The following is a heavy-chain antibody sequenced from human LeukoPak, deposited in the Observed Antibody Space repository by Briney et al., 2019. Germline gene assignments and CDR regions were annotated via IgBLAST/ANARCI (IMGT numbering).Heavy chain of an antibody. Sequence: KPSETLSLTCTVSGGSISSYYWSWIRQPPGKGLEWIGYIYYSGSTNYNPSLKSRVTISVDTSKNQFSLKLSSVTAADTAVYYCARDRENDYGDYGSFDYWGQGTLVTVSS. CDR1: GGSISSYY. D-gene: IGHD4-17*01. CDR2: IYYSGST. J-gene: IGHJ4*02. V-gene: IGHV4-59*12. CDR3: ARDRENDYGDYGSFDY.